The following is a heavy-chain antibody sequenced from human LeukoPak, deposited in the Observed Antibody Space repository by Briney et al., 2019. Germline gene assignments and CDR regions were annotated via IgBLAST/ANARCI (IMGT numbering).Heavy chain of an antibody. Sequence: ASVKVSCKASGYTFTSYYMHWVRQAPGQGLEWMGIINPSGGSTSYAQKFQGRVTMTRDMSTSTVYMELSSLRSDDTAVYYCARVDYGGNSIWGQGTLVTVSS. CDR1: GYTFTSYY. CDR3: ARVDYGGNSI. D-gene: IGHD4-23*01. J-gene: IGHJ4*02. V-gene: IGHV1-46*01. CDR2: INPSGGST.